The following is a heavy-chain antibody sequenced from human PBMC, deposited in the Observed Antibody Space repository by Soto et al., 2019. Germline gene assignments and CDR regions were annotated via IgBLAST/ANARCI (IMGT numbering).Heavy chain of an antibody. CDR1: GFTFSSYA. CDR2: VSASGLNT. Sequence: PGGSLRLSCAASGFTFSSYAMAWVRQAPGKGLEWVSGVSASGLNTDYADSVKGRFTISRDNSKNTLYLQMNSLRAEDTAVYYCAKSTAAAGRRAAFDIWGQGTMVTVSS. CDR3: AKSTAAAGRRAAFDI. J-gene: IGHJ3*02. D-gene: IGHD6-13*01. V-gene: IGHV3-23*01.